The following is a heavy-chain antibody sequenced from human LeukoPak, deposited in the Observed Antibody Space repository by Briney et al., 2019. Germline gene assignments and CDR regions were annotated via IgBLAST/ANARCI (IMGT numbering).Heavy chain of an antibody. Sequence: GGSLRLSCAASGFTFSTYAMSWVRQAPGKGLEWVTTIVGNNPNTYYAESVKGRFTISRDNSRNTLYVQMTSLRAEDTAVYYCARTLWFREPYGSFDLWGQGTLVTVSS. V-gene: IGHV3-23*01. CDR3: ARTLWFREPYGSFDL. J-gene: IGHJ5*02. D-gene: IGHD3-10*01. CDR2: IVGNNPNT. CDR1: GFTFSTYA.